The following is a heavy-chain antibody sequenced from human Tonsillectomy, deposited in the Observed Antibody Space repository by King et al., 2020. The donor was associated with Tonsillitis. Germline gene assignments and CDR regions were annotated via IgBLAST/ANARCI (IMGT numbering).Heavy chain of an antibody. V-gene: IGHV3-9*01. D-gene: IGHD6-6*01. CDR3: AKDIRLAARLGGGAFDI. Sequence: VQLVESGGGLVQPGRSLRLSCAASGFTFDDYAMHWVRQAPGKGLEWVSGISWNSGSIGYADSVKGRFTISRDNAKNSLYLQINSLRAEDTALYYCAKDIRLAARLGGGAFDIWGQGTMVTVSS. CDR2: ISWNSGSI. CDR1: GFTFDDYA. J-gene: IGHJ3*02.